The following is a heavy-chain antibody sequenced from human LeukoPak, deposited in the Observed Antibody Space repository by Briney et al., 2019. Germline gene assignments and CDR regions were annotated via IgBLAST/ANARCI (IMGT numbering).Heavy chain of an antibody. CDR3: ARWDGYSSSPDY. CDR2: INPHSGDT. Sequence: ASVKVSCKASGYSFTGYLHWVRQAPGQGLEWMGWINPHSGDTGYAQKFQDRVTMTRDMSITTTYMELTRLRSDDTAFYYCARWDGYSSSPDYWGQGSLVTVSS. J-gene: IGHJ4*02. CDR1: GYSFTGY. D-gene: IGHD6-13*01. V-gene: IGHV1-2*02.